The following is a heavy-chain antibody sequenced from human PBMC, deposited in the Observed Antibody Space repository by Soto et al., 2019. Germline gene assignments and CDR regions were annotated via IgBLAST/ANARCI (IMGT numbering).Heavy chain of an antibody. J-gene: IGHJ4*02. CDR2: IHHSGTT. V-gene: IGHV4-38-2*02. D-gene: IGHD6-6*01. Sequence: XATLSLTCSVSGYCISSGYYWCWFRQPPGKGLEWIGSIHHSGTTYNNPSLKSRVTISVETSKNQFSLKLTSMTAADTAVYYCARDGTYSYSSAFDYWGQGTQVTVSS. CDR3: ARDGTYSYSSAFDY. CDR1: GYCISSGYY.